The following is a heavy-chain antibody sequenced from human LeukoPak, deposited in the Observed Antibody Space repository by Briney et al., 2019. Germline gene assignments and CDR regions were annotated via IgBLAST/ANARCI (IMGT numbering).Heavy chain of an antibody. CDR1: GGFISSYY. V-gene: IGHV4-59*01. CDR3: ATGAGGWFDP. Sequence: SETLSPTCTVSGGFISSYYCNWIRQPPGKGLEWIGYIYYIGSTNYNPSLKSRVTISVETSKNQFSLKLNSVTAADTAVYYCATGAGGWFDPWGQGTLVTVSS. J-gene: IGHJ5*02. CDR2: IYYIGST.